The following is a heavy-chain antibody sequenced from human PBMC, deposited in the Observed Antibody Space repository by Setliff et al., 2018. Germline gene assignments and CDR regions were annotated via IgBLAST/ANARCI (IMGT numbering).Heavy chain of an antibody. Sequence: KTSETLSLTCTVSGGSISSSSYYWGWIRQPPGKGLEWIGSIYYRGSTSYNSSLKSRVTISVDTSKNQFSLKLSSVTAADTAVYYCAREGESGLWSRVLANYYYYYMDVWGKGTTVTVSS. CDR1: GGSISSSSYY. CDR3: AREGESGLWSRVLANYYYYYMDV. J-gene: IGHJ6*03. D-gene: IGHD3-10*01. CDR2: IYYRGST. V-gene: IGHV4-39*07.